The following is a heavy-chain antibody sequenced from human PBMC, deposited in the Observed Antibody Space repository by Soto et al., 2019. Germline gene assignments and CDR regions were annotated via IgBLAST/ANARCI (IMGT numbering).Heavy chain of an antibody. D-gene: IGHD2-21*01. J-gene: IGHJ5*02. V-gene: IGHV4-31*03. CDR1: GGSISSGGYY. CDR2: TNYSGSA. CDR3: ARVGIATITRLWFDP. Sequence: QVQLQESGPGLVKPSQTLSLTCTVSGGSISSGGYYWSWIRQHPGNGLEWIGYTNYSGSAYYNPSHEIRVTISVDTSKSHFSLKLSSVTAADTAVYYCARVGIATITRLWFDPWGQGTLVTVSS.